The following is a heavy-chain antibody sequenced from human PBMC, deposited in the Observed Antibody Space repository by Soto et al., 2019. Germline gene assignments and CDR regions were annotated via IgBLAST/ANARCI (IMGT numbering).Heavy chain of an antibody. CDR1: GGSISGSNW. CDR3: ARDVDLVIAAAGMGVDNWFDP. V-gene: IGHV4-4*02. CDR2: IYHSGST. Sequence: SETLSLTCAVSGGSISGSNWWSWVRQPPGKGLEWIGEIYHSGSTNYNPSLKSRVTISVDKSKNQFSLKLSSVTAADTAVYYCARDVDLVIAAAGMGVDNWFDPWGQGTLVTVSS. J-gene: IGHJ5*02. D-gene: IGHD6-13*01.